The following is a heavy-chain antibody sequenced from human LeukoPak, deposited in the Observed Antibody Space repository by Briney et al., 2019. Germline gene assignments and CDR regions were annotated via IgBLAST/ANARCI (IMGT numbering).Heavy chain of an antibody. CDR1: GGSISSYY. V-gene: IGHV4-59*12. J-gene: IGHJ4*02. CDR3: AREGDYYDSSGYHPNFDY. CDR2: IYYSGST. D-gene: IGHD3-22*01. Sequence: SETLSLTCTVSGGSISSYYWSWIRQPPGKGLEWIGYIYYSGSTNYNPSLKSRVTMSVDTSKNQFSLKLSSVTAADTAVYYCAREGDYYDSSGYHPNFDYWGQGTLVTVSS.